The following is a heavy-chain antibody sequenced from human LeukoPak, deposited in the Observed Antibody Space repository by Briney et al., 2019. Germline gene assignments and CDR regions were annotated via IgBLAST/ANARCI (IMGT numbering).Heavy chain of an antibody. J-gene: IGHJ6*02. CDR3: AGGVLEAQGWLQWMGTVYSMDV. D-gene: IGHD5-24*01. Sequence: SVKVSCKASGGTFNNYAITWVRQAPGQGLEWMGGIIPIFGTANYAQKFQGRVTITTDESTGTAYMELSSLRSEDTAVYYCAGGVLEAQGWLQWMGTVYSMDVWGQGTPVTVSS. CDR1: GGTFNNYA. CDR2: IIPIFGTA. V-gene: IGHV1-69*05.